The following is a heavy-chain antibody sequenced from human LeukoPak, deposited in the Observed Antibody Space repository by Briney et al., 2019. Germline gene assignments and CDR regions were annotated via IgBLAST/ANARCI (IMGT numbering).Heavy chain of an antibody. J-gene: IGHJ5*02. V-gene: IGHV3-66*01. CDR3: ARAVPTRNWFDP. CDR2: IYSGGST. D-gene: IGHD2-2*01. CDR1: GFTVSSNY. Sequence: GGSLRLSCAASGFTVSSNYMSWVRQAPGKGLEWVSVIYSGGSTYYADSVKGRFTISRDNAKNTLYLQMNSLRAEDTAVYYCARAVPTRNWFDPWGQGTLVTVSS.